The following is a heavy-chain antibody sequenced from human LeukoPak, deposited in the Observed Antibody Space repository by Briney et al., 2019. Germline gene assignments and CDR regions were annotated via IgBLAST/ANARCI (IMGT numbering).Heavy chain of an antibody. J-gene: IGHJ4*02. CDR3: ARNRSSGWYVVDY. Sequence: SQTLSLTCTVSGASLSSGSYYWSWIRQPAGKGLEWIGRIYHSGSTYYNPSLKSRVTISVDTSKNQFSLKLSSVTAADTAVYYCARNRSSGWYVVDYWGQGTLVTVSS. CDR2: IYHSGST. D-gene: IGHD6-19*01. CDR1: GASLSSGSYY. V-gene: IGHV4-61*02.